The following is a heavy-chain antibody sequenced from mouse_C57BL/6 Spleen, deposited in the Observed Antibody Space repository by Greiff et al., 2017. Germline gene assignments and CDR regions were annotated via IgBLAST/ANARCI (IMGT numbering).Heavy chain of an antibody. CDR1: GYAFTNYL. CDR3: ARDDAMDY. V-gene: IGHV1-54*01. CDR2: INPGSGGT. Sequence: SGAELVRPGTSVKVSCKASGYAFTNYLIEWVKQRPGQGLEWIGVINPGSGGTNYNGKFTGKATLTADKSSSTAYMQLSSLTSEDSAVYFCARDDAMDYWGQGTSVTVSS. J-gene: IGHJ4*01.